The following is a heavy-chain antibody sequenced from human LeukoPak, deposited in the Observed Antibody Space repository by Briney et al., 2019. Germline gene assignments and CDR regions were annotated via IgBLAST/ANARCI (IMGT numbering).Heavy chain of an antibody. CDR2: ITSSSGYT. CDR1: GFAFSNAW. CDR3: ARDPLAAWGYFDY. J-gene: IGHJ4*02. V-gene: IGHV3-11*05. Sequence: GGSLRLSCAASGFAFSNAWMSWVRQAPGKGLEWLSYITSSSGYTNYADSVKGRFTISRDNAKNSLYLQMNSLRAEDTAVYYCARDPLAAWGYFDYWGQGTLVTVSS. D-gene: IGHD6-25*01.